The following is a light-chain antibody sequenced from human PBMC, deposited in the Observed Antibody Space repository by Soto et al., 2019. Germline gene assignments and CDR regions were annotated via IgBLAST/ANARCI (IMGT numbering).Light chain of an antibody. CDR2: NNN. J-gene: IGLJ1*01. CDR3: AAWDDSLNGLV. Sequence: QSVLTQPPSASGTPGQRVTISCSGSSSNIGSNTVNWYQQLPGTAPKHLIYNNNQRHSGVPDRFSGSKSGTSASLAIRGLQSEDEADYYCAAWDDSLNGLVFGTGTKLTVL. CDR1: SSNIGSNT. V-gene: IGLV1-44*01.